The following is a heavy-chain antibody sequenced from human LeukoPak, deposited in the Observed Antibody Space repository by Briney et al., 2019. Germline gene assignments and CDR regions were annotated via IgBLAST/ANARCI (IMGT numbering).Heavy chain of an antibody. CDR1: GFDLYTSF. Sequence: GGSLGLSCAASGFDLYTSFMTWVRQAPGKGLEWVATIDQDGSGKYYADSVKGRFTVSRDNAKNSLYLQMDSLRAEDTAVFYCTTENWYVFHYWGQGTLVTVSS. J-gene: IGHJ4*02. CDR3: TTENWYVFHY. V-gene: IGHV3-7*04. D-gene: IGHD1-1*01. CDR2: IDQDGSGK.